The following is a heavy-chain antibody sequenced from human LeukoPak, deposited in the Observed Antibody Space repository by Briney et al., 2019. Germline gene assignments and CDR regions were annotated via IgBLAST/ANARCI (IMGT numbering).Heavy chain of an antibody. CDR3: AREMSSSWYVWIDP. Sequence: ASVKVSCKASGYTFTGYYMHWVRQAPGQGLEWKGWINPNSGGTNYAQKYQGRVTMTRDTSISTAYMELSRLRSDDTAVYYCAREMSSSWYVWIDPWGQGTLVTVSS. CDR2: INPNSGGT. J-gene: IGHJ5*02. CDR1: GYTFTGYY. D-gene: IGHD6-13*01. V-gene: IGHV1-2*02.